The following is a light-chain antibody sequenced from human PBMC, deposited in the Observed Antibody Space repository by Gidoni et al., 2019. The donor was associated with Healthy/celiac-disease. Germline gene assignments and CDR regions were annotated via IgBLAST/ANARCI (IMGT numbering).Light chain of an antibody. CDR2: AAS. CDR1: QSIASY. J-gene: IGKJ5*01. Sequence: IQMTQSPSSLSASVGDRVTITCRASQSIASYLNWYQQEPGKAPELLIYAASSLQSGVPSRFSGSGSGTDFTLTISSLQPEDFATYYCQQSYSNPAITFGQGTRLEIK. CDR3: QQSYSNPAIT. V-gene: IGKV1-39*01.